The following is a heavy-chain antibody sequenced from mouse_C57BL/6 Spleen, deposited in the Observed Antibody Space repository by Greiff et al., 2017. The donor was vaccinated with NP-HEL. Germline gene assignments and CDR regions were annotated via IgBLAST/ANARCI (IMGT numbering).Heavy chain of an antibody. D-gene: IGHD2-2*01. CDR1: GYAFTNYL. V-gene: IGHV1-54*01. CDR2: INPGSGGT. Sequence: QVQLKQSGAELVRPGTSVKVSCKASGYAFTNYLIEWVKQRPGQGLEWIGVINPGSGGTNYNEKFKGKATLTADKSSSTAYMQLSSLTSEDSAVYFCAREGDYGYDAWFAYWGQGTLVTVSA. CDR3: AREGDYGYDAWFAY. J-gene: IGHJ3*01.